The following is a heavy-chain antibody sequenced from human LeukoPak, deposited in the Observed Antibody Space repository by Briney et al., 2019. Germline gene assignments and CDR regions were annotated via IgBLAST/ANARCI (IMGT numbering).Heavy chain of an antibody. CDR2: MNPNSGNT. V-gene: IGHV1-8*01. Sequence: ASVKVSCKASGYTFTSYDINWVRQATGQGLEWMGWMNPNSGNTGYAQEFQGRVTMTRNTSISTAYMELSSLRSEDTAVYYCIRLEEYWFDPWGQGTLVTVSS. CDR3: IRLEEYWFDP. CDR1: GYTFTSYD. D-gene: IGHD3-16*01. J-gene: IGHJ5*02.